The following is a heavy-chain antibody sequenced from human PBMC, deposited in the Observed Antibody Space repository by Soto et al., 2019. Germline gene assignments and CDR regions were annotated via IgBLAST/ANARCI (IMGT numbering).Heavy chain of an antibody. D-gene: IGHD1-26*01. CDR2: IIPIFGTA. CDR3: ARGGIVGATTRSDAFDI. Sequence: ASVKVSCKASGGTFSSYAISWVRQAPGQGLEWMGGIIPIFGTANYAQKFQGRVTITADESTSTAYMELSSLRSEDTAVYYCARGGIVGATTRSDAFDIWGQGTMVTVS. J-gene: IGHJ3*02. CDR1: GGTFSSYA. V-gene: IGHV1-69*13.